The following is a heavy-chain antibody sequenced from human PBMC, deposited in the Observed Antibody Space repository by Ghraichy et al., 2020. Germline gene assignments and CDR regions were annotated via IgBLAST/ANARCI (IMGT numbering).Heavy chain of an antibody. V-gene: IGHV3-53*01. CDR2: IYSGGST. CDR3: ARVREGLPEYYFDY. J-gene: IGHJ4*02. CDR1: GFTVSSNY. Sequence: GGSLRLSCAASGFTVSSNYMSWVRQAPGKGLEWVSVIYSGGSTYYADSVKGRFTISRDNSKNTLYLQMNSLRAEDTAVYYCARVREGLPEYYFDYWGQGTLVTVSS. D-gene: IGHD2-15*01.